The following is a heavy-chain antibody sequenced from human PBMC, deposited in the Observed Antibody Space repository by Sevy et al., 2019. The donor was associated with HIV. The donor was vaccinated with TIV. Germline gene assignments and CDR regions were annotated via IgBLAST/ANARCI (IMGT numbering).Heavy chain of an antibody. Sequence: SETLSLTCTVSGGSISNPDYNWSWIRQPPGKGLEWIGYIYYSGNTYYGPSPKSRAYISIDTSKNQFSLNLNSATAADTAVYYCARVTGPFGWFDPWGQGTLVTVSS. J-gene: IGHJ5*02. CDR2: IYYSGNT. D-gene: IGHD3-9*01. CDR1: GGSISNPDYN. CDR3: ARVTGPFGWFDP. V-gene: IGHV4-30-4*01.